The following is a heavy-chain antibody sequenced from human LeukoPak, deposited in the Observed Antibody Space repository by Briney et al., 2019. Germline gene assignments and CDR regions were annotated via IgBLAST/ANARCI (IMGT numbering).Heavy chain of an antibody. Sequence: SETLSLTCTVSGGSISSYYWSWIRQPPGKGLEWIGYIYYSGSTNYNPSLKSRVTISVDTSKNQFSLKLSSVTAADTAVYYCPRERRGYYYGSGSYFDYWGQGTLVTVSS. V-gene: IGHV4-59*01. CDR3: PRERRGYYYGSGSYFDY. D-gene: IGHD3-10*01. J-gene: IGHJ4*02. CDR2: IYYSGST. CDR1: GGSISSYY.